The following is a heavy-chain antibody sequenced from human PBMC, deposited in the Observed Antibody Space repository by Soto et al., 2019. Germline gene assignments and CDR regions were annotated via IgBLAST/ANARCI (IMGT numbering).Heavy chain of an antibody. Sequence: GESLKISCKGSGYSFTSYWIGWVRQMPGKGLEWMGIIYPGDSDTRYSPSFQGQVTISADKSISTAYLQWSSLKASDTAMYYCARTTTQFGIQLWYYFDYWGQGTLVTVSS. CDR1: GYSFTSYW. V-gene: IGHV5-51*01. D-gene: IGHD5-18*01. CDR2: IYPGDSDT. CDR3: ARTTTQFGIQLWYYFDY. J-gene: IGHJ4*02.